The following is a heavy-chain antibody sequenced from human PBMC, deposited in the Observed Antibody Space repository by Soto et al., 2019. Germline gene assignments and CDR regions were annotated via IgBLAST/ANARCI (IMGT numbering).Heavy chain of an antibody. V-gene: IGHV2-5*02. Sequence: QITLNESGPPVVRPTETLTLTCRFSGFSLTTSGVGVGWIRQSPGKATEWLALIYWDDDKRYSASLKSRLIITKDTSENQVVLTVSDLDTTDTATYYCAHRVLRTVLGLVTPTAIYFDFWGQGTPVAASS. CDR3: AHRVLRTVLGLVTPTAIYFDF. CDR1: GFSLTTSGVG. J-gene: IGHJ4*02. CDR2: IYWDDDK. D-gene: IGHD3-3*01.